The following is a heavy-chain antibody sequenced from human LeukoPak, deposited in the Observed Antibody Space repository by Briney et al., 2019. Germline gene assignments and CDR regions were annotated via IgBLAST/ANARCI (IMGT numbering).Heavy chain of an antibody. CDR3: ARDGIVGSPLFKFDY. CDR2: ISFDGGNK. V-gene: IGHV3-30-3*01. Sequence: GGSLRLSCAASGFTSNNYAIHWVRQAPGKGLEWVAIISFDGGNKYYADSVKGRFTISRDNSKNTLYLQMNSLRAEDTAVYYCARDGIVGSPLFKFDYWGQGTRVTVSS. CDR1: GFTSNNYA. J-gene: IGHJ4*02. D-gene: IGHD1-26*01.